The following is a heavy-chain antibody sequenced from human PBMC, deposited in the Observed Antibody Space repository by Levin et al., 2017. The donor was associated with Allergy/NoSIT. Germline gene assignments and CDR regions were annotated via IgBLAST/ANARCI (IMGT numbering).Heavy chain of an antibody. Sequence: ASVKVSCAASGFTVSSNYMSWVRQAPGKGLEWVSVIYSGGSTYYADSVKGRFTISRDNSKNTLYLQMNSLRAEDTAVYYCARDLLAYCGGDCPHDWYFDLWGRGTLVTVSS. D-gene: IGHD2-21*02. CDR1: GFTVSSNY. J-gene: IGHJ2*01. CDR2: IYSGGST. CDR3: ARDLLAYCGGDCPHDWYFDL. V-gene: IGHV3-66*02.